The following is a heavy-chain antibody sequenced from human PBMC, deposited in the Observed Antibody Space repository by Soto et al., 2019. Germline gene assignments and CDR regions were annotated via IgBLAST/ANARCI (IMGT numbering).Heavy chain of an antibody. CDR1: GFTFSNYG. D-gene: IGHD6-19*01. CDR3: AKLSGSAWHHYYYGMDV. Sequence: QVQLVESGGTVIQPGRSLRLSCAASGFTFSNYGMHWVRPAPGTGLECVAVISHDENSTAYTDSVKGRFSISTDNSKNTLYLQMNSLKPEDTAVYSCAKLSGSAWHHYYYGMDVWGQGTKVTVSS. V-gene: IGHV3-30*18. CDR2: ISHDENST. J-gene: IGHJ6*02.